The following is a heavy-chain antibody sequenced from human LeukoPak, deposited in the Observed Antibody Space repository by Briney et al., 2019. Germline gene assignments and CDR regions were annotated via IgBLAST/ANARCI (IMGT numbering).Heavy chain of an antibody. J-gene: IGHJ6*03. CDR3: ARGNYGDYGGYYYMDV. V-gene: IGHV4-59*01. D-gene: IGHD4-17*01. Sequence: SETLSLTCAVYGGSFSSYYWSWIRQPPGKGLEWIGYIYYSGSTNYNPSLKSRVTISVDTSKNQFSLKLSSVTAADTAVYYCARGNYGDYGGYYYMDVWGKGTTVTVSS. CDR2: IYYSGST. CDR1: GGSFSSYY.